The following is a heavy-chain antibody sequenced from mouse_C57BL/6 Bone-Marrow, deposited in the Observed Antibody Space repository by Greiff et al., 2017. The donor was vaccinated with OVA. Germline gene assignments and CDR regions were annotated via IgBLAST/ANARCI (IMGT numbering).Heavy chain of an antibody. CDR3: ARHYDCFDY. Sequence: QVQLQQSGAELVRPGTSVKVSCKASGYAFTNYLIEWVKQRPGQGLEWIGVINPGSGGTNYNEKFKGKATLTADKSSSTAYMQLSSLTSEDSAVYFCARHYDCFDYWGQGTTLTVSS. V-gene: IGHV1-54*01. CDR1: GYAFTNYL. J-gene: IGHJ2*01. CDR2: INPGSGGT. D-gene: IGHD2-4*01.